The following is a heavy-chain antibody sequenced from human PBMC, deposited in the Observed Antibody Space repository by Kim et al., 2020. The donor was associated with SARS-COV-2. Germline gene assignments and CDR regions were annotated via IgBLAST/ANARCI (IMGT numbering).Heavy chain of an antibody. D-gene: IGHD1-26*01. J-gene: IGHJ4*02. Sequence: GGSLRLSCAASGFTFSSYSMNWVRQAPGKGLEWVSYISSSSGTIYYADSVKGRFTISRDNAKNTLYLQMNSLRDEDTAVYYCARDQWGLRGGDFDYWGQGTLVTVSS. CDR1: GFTFSSYS. V-gene: IGHV3-48*02. CDR3: ARDQWGLRGGDFDY. CDR2: ISSSSGTI.